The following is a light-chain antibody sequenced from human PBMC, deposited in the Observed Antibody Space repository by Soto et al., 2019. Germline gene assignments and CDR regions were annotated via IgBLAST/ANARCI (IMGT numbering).Light chain of an antibody. CDR1: SSNIGSNY. CDR2: RNN. CDR3: AAWDDSLSGPRVV. V-gene: IGLV1-47*01. Sequence: QSVLTQPPSASGTPGQRVTISCSGSSSNIGSNYVYWYQQLPGTAPKLLIYRNNQRPSGVPARFSGSKSGTSASLAISGLRSEDEADYYCAAWDDSLSGPRVVFGGGTKVTVL. J-gene: IGLJ2*01.